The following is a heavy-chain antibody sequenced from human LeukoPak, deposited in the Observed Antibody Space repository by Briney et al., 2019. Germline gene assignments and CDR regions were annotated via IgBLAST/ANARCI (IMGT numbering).Heavy chain of an antibody. CDR1: GGSMGSSSYY. Sequence: SETLSLTCTVSGGSMGSSSYYWGWIRQPPGKGLDWIGSIYYSGDTNYNPPLKSRVSISVDTSKKQFSLKVSSVTAADTAVYYCARDTTVTLLGYWGQGTLVTVSS. CDR3: ARDTTVTLLGY. J-gene: IGHJ4*02. D-gene: IGHD4-17*01. V-gene: IGHV4-39*02. CDR2: IYYSGDT.